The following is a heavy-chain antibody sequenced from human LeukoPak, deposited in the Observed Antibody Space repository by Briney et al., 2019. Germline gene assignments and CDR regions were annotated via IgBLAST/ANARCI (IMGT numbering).Heavy chain of an antibody. CDR2: IYYSGSNT. J-gene: IGHJ4*02. CDR3: AKEQGQAVVPRRFDN. V-gene: IGHV3-23*01. D-gene: IGHD2-2*01. CDR1: GFMFSNFA. Sequence: PGGSLRLSCAASGFMFSNFAMSWVRQAPGKGLEWVSTIYYSGSNTYSADSVKGRFTISRDNAKNTLYLQMNSLRAEDTAVYYCAKEQGQAVVPRRFDNWGQGTLVTVSS.